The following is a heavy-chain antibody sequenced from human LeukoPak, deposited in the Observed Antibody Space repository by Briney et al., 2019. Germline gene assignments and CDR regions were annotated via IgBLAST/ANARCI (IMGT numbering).Heavy chain of an antibody. CDR1: GFTFSSYA. V-gene: IGHV3-64*01. CDR2: ISYNGCST. J-gene: IGHJ4*02. D-gene: IGHD6-13*01. Sequence: GGSLRLSCAASGFTFSSYAMHWVRQAPEKVLEYGAAISYNGCSTYYANSVKGRFTVSRDNSKNTLYLQMGSLRAEDMAVYYCTRRAAADTFYSDYWGQGILVTVSS. CDR3: TRRAAADTFYSDY.